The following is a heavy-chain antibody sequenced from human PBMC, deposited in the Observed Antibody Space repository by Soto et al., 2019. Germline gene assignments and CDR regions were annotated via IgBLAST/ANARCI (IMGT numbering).Heavy chain of an antibody. J-gene: IGHJ4*02. CDR2: IYYNGTT. D-gene: IGHD2-15*01. Sequence: SETLSLTCTVSGGSISSYYWSWIRQPPGKGLEWIGYIYYNGTTNYNPSLKSRVTMSVGTSKNQFSLKLSSVTAADTATYYCAHLVVAGITYYFDSWGQGTLVTVSS. V-gene: IGHV4-59*13. CDR3: AHLVVAGITYYFDS. CDR1: GGSISSYY.